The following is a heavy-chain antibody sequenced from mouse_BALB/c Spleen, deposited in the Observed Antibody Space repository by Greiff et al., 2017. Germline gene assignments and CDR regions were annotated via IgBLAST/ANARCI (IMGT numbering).Heavy chain of an antibody. J-gene: IGHJ1*01. CDR3: IKGNYGYWYFDV. CDR1: GYTFTSYW. Sequence: DVQLQESGTVLARPGASVKMSCKASGYTFTSYWMHWVKQRPGQGLEWIGAIYPGNSDTSYNQKFKGKAKLTAVTSTSTAYMELSSLTNEDSAVYYCIKGNYGYWYFDVWGAGTTVTVSS. V-gene: IGHV1-5*01. CDR2: IYPGNSDT. D-gene: IGHD1-1*01.